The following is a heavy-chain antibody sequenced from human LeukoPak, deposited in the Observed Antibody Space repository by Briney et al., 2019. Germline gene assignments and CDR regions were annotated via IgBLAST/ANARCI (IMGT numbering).Heavy chain of an antibody. J-gene: IGHJ4*01. CDR2: ISGSGNT. CDR1: GFAFSYYA. Sequence: PGGSLRLSCAASGFAFSYYAMSWVRQAPGKGLEWVSGISGSGNTHYTDSVKGRFTISRDNSKSTPDLQMNSLRVEDTALYYCAKDIYSAYDLARAFDFWGQGTLVTVST. CDR3: AKDIYSAYDLARAFDF. V-gene: IGHV3-23*01. D-gene: IGHD5-12*01.